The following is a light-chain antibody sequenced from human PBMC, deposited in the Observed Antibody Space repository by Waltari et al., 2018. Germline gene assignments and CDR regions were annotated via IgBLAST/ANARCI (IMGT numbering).Light chain of an antibody. J-gene: IGKJ4*02. CDR2: DAS. Sequence: LPMTQFPSSLSASVGDRITLPCRASQSIRSFLNWYQQKTGKAPKLLIYDASSLRGGVPSRFSGSGSGTDFTLTISSLQPEDFATYYCQQSYGTPRTFGEGTKVVIK. CDR3: QQSYGTPRT. CDR1: QSIRSF. V-gene: IGKV1-39*01.